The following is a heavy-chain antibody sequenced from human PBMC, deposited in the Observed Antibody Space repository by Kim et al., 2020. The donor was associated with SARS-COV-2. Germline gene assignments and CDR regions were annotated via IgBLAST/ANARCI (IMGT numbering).Heavy chain of an antibody. V-gene: IGHV4-59*13. Sequence: SETLSLTCSVSGVSISGYYWSWIRQSPGKRLEWIGDMDYNGNTKYNPSLKSRATISGDTSKKLFSLTLTSVTEADTAVYYCARTYSTRWYYWEYWGQGT. J-gene: IGHJ4*02. D-gene: IGHD6-13*01. CDR1: GVSISGYY. CDR3: ARTYSTRWYYWEY. CDR2: MDYNGNT.